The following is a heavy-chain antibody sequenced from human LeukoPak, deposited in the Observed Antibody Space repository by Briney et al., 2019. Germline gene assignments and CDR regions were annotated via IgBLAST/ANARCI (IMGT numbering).Heavy chain of an antibody. CDR2: INHSGTT. D-gene: IGHD3-9*01. V-gene: IGHV4-34*01. CDR3: PRPAYDILTDH. CDR1: GGSFSSYY. Sequence: SETLSLTCADHGGSFSSYYWSWIRQPPGKGLEWIGEINHSGTTNYNPSLKSRVTISVDTSKNQFSLKQSSVTAADTAVYYRPRPAYDILTDHWGQGILVTVSS. J-gene: IGHJ4*02.